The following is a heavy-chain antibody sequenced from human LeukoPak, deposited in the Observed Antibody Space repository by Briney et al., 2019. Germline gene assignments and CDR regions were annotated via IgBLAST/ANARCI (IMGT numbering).Heavy chain of an antibody. J-gene: IGHJ5*02. D-gene: IGHD2-15*01. CDR1: GGSISSSSYY. CDR3: ARKDRDCSGGSCLNWFDP. CDR2: ICYSGST. V-gene: IGHV4-39*07. Sequence: SETLSLTCTVPGGSISSSSYYWGWIRQPPGKGLEWTGSICYSGSTYYNPSLKSRVTISVDTSKNQFSLKLSSVTAADTAVYYCARKDRDCSGGSCLNWFDPWGQGTLVTVSS.